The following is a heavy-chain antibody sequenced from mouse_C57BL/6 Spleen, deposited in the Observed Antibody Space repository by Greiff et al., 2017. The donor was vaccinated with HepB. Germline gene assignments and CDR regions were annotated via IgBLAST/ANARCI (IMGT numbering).Heavy chain of an antibody. CDR2: INPSSGYT. J-gene: IGHJ4*01. V-gene: IGHV1-4*01. Sequence: VQLQQSGAELARPGAPVKMSCKASGYTFTSYTMHWVKQRPGQGLEWIGYINPSSGYTKYNQKFKDKATLTADKSSSTAYMQLSSLTSEDSAVYYCARYGYYAMDYWGQGTSVTVSS. CDR3: ARYGYYAMDY. CDR1: GYTFTSYT. D-gene: IGHD1-1*02.